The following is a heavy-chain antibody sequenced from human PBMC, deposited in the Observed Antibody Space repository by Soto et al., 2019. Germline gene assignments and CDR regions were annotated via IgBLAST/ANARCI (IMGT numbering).Heavy chain of an antibody. J-gene: IGHJ6*02. CDR1: GFTFSSYD. CDR3: ARDRYYGSGSYLYYYGMDV. CDR2: IGTAGDT. Sequence: PGGSLRLSCAASGFTFSSYDMHWVRQATGKGLEWVSAIGTAGDTYYPGSVKGRFTISRENAKNSLYLQMNSLRAGDTAVYYCARDRYYGSGSYLYYYGMDVWRQGTTVTVSS. D-gene: IGHD3-10*01. V-gene: IGHV3-13*01.